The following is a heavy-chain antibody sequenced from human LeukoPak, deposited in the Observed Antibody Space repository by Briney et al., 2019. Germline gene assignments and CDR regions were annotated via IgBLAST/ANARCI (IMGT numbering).Heavy chain of an antibody. CDR2: IYYSGST. J-gene: IGHJ4*02. D-gene: IGHD5-18*01. CDR3: ARHPPSRGYSYGYPPNYFDY. Sequence: SETLSLTCTVSGGSISSSSYYWGWIRQPPGKGLEWIGSIYYSGSTNYNPSLKSRVTISVDTSKNQFSLKLSSVTAADTAVYYCARHPPSRGYSYGYPPNYFDYWGQGTLVTVSS. V-gene: IGHV4-39*01. CDR1: GGSISSSSYY.